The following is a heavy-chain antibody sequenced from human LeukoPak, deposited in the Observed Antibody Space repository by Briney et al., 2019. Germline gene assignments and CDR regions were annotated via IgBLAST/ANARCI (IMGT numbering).Heavy chain of an antibody. Sequence: SETLSLTCTVSGGSISSGGYYWSWIRQHPGKGLEWIGYIYYSGSTYYNPSLKSRVTISVDTSKNQFSLKLSSVTAADTAVYYCARAPRSYSGSYYYYYGMDVWGQGTTVTVSS. V-gene: IGHV4-31*03. J-gene: IGHJ6*02. CDR1: GGSISSGGYY. CDR2: IYYSGST. CDR3: ARAPRSYSGSYYYYYGMDV. D-gene: IGHD1-26*01.